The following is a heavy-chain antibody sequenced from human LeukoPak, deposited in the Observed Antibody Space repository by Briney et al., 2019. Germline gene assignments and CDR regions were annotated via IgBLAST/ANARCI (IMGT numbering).Heavy chain of an antibody. CDR3: ARDLKGYSYGGYFDY. Sequence: PSETLSLTCTVSGGSISSYYWSWIRQPAGKGLEWIGPIYTSGSTNYNPSLKSRVTMSVDTSKNQFSLKLSSVTAADTAVYYCARDLKGYSYGGYFDYWGQGTLVTVSS. D-gene: IGHD5-18*01. V-gene: IGHV4-4*07. J-gene: IGHJ4*02. CDR2: IYTSGST. CDR1: GGSISSYY.